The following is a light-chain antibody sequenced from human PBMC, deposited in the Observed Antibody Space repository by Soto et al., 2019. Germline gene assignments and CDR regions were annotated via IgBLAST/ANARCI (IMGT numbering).Light chain of an antibody. CDR1: QSVSSSY. CDR3: QQYGSSPR. J-gene: IGKJ1*01. CDR2: GAS. Sequence: PGERVTLSCRASQSVSSSYLTWYQQKPGQAPRLLIYGASTRATGIPARFSGSGSGTDFTLTISRLEPEEFAVYYCQQYGSSPRFGQGTKVDIK. V-gene: IGKV3-20*01.